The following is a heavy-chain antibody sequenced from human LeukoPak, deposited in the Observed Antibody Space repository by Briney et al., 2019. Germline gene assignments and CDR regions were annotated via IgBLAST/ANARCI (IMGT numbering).Heavy chain of an antibody. CDR1: GYTFTSYD. V-gene: IGHV1-8*01. CDR3: QATARWYYYYGMDV. CDR2: MNPNSGNT. J-gene: IGHJ6*02. Sequence: GASVKVSCKASGYTFTSYDINWVRQAAGQGLEWMGWMNPNSGNTGYAQKFQGRVTMTRNTSIGTAYMELSSLRSEDTAVYYCQATARWYYYYGMDVWGQGTTVTVSS. D-gene: IGHD6-6*01.